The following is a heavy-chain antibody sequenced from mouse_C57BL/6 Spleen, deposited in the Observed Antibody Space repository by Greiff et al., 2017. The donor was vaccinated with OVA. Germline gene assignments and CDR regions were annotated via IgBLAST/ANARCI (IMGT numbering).Heavy chain of an antibody. D-gene: IGHD1-1*01. CDR1: GFTFSNYW. CDR2: IRLKSDNYAT. V-gene: IGHV6-3*01. Sequence: EVKVEESGGGLVQPGGSMKLSCVASGFTFSNYWMNWVRQSPEKGLEWVAQIRLKSDNYATHYAESVKGRFTISRDDSKSSVYLQMNNLRAEDTGIYYCTGEITTVVEGYFDVWGTGTTVTVSS. J-gene: IGHJ1*03. CDR3: TGEITTVVEGYFDV.